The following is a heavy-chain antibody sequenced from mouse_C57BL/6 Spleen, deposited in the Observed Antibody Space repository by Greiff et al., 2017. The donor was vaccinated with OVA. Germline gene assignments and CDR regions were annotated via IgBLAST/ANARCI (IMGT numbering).Heavy chain of an antibody. V-gene: IGHV5-9*01. Sequence: EVQLVESGGGLVKPGGSLKLSCAASGFTFSSYTMSWVRQTPEQRLEWVATISGGGGNTYYPDSVKGRFTISRDNAKNTLYLQMSSLRSEDTALYYCARMGPEYIDVWGKGTTVTVSS. J-gene: IGHJ1*03. CDR3: ARMGPEYIDV. D-gene: IGHD4-1*01. CDR1: GFTFSSYT. CDR2: ISGGGGNT.